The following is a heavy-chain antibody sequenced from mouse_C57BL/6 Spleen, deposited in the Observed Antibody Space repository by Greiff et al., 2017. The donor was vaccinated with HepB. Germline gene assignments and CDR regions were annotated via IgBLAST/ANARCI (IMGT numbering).Heavy chain of an antibody. J-gene: IGHJ2*01. CDR2: INPNNGGT. Sequence: EVQLQQSGPELVKPGASVKISCKASGYTFTDYYMNWVKQSHGKSLEWIGDINPNNGGTSYNQKFKGKATLTVDKSSSTAYMELRSLTSEDSAVYHCARQLRNYFDYWGQGTTLTVSS. CDR1: GYTFTDYY. D-gene: IGHD3-2*02. CDR3: ARQLRNYFDY. V-gene: IGHV1-26*01.